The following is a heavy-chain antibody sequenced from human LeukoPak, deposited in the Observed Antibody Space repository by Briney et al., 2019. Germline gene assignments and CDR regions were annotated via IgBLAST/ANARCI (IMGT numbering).Heavy chain of an antibody. V-gene: IGHV1-2*02. CDR3: ARGELLVDY. CDR1: GYTFIDFY. Sequence: GASVKVSCKASGYTFIDFYMHWVRQAPGQGLEWMGWIYPKSGVTNYSQRFQGRVTLTRDTSISAVYMELSSLTSDDTAVYYCARGELLVDYWGEGTLVTVSS. CDR2: IYPKSGVT. J-gene: IGHJ4*02. D-gene: IGHD3-10*01.